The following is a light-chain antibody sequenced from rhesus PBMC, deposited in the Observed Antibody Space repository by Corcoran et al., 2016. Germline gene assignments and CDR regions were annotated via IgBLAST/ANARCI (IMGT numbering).Light chain of an antibody. CDR1: QGISSW. J-gene: IGKJ4*01. CDR3: QQYDDLPLT. CDR2: RAS. Sequence: DIQMTQSPSSVSASVGDRVTITCRTSQGISSWLAWYQQAPGKAPKLLIYRASNLETGVPSRFSGSGSGTDYTLTISSLQPEDFATYYCQQYDDLPLTFGGGTKVELE. V-gene: IGKV1-69*01.